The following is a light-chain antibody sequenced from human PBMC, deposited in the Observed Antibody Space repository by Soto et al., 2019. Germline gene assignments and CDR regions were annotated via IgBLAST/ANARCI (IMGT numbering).Light chain of an antibody. CDR1: QSVSSN. J-gene: IGKJ4*01. V-gene: IGKV3-15*01. CDR3: QHYVNWPLT. Sequence: EKMITQSPAPPAVSPGEKAPPSRRASQSVSSNLAWYQQKPGQAPRLLIYDTSIRATGVPARFSGSRSGAEFTLTISSLQSEDFAVYYCQHYVNWPLTFGQGTKVDI. CDR2: DTS.